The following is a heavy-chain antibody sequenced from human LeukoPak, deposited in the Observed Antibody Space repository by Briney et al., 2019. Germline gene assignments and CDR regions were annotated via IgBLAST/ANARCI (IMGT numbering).Heavy chain of an antibody. J-gene: IGHJ3*02. V-gene: IGHV4-38-2*01. CDR3: ARPLTDPYWNDAFDI. D-gene: IGHD1-14*01. Sequence: SETLSLTCAVSGYSISSGYYWGWIRQPPGKGLEWIGSIYHSGSTYYNPSLKSRVTISVDTSKNQFSLKLSSVTAADTAVYYCARPLTDPYWNDAFDIWSQGTMVTVSS. CDR1: GYSISSGYY. CDR2: IYHSGST.